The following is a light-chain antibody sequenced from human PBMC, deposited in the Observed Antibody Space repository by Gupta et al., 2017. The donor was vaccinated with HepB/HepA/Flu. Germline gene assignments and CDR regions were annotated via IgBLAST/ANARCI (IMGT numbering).Light chain of an antibody. CDR1: SSDIGGYNY. Sequence: QSALTQPASVSGSPGQSITIPCAGTSSDIGGYNYVSWYQQHPGKAPKLMIYDVSDRPSGVSNRFSGSKSGYTASLTISGLQEEDEAKYYCSSDTRSSTLVFGGGTKLTVL. J-gene: IGLJ3*02. V-gene: IGLV2-14*03. CDR2: DVS. CDR3: SSDTRSSTLV.